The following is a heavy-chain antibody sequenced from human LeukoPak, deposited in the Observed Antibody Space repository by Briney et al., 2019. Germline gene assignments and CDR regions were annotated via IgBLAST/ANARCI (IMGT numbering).Heavy chain of an antibody. CDR1: GYSLTNCW. V-gene: IGHV5-10-1*01. CDR2: IDPSDSYT. J-gene: IGHJ2*01. D-gene: IGHD3-16*01. CDR3: TRLMRRGGLNHWYSDL. Sequence: KPGESLKISCKGSGYSLTNCWISWVRQMPGKGLEWMGRIDPSDSYTNYSPSFQGHASISADKSISTAYLQWSSLKASDTAMYYCTRLMRRGGLNHWYSDLWGQGTLVTVSS.